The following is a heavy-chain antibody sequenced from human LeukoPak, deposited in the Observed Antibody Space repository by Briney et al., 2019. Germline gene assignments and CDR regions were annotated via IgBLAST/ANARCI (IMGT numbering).Heavy chain of an antibody. V-gene: IGHV4-59*08. J-gene: IGHJ4*02. CDR3: ARRSIAVAGSDY. Sequence: SETLSLTCTVSGGSISSYYWSWTRQPPGKGLEWIGYIYYSGSTNYNPSLKSRVTISVDTSKNQFSLKLSSVTAADTAVYYCARRSIAVAGSDYWGQGTLVTVSS. CDR1: GGSISSYY. D-gene: IGHD6-19*01. CDR2: IYYSGST.